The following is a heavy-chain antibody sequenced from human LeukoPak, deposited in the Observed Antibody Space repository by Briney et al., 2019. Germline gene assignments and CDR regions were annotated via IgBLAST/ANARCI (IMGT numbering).Heavy chain of an antibody. D-gene: IGHD3-16*02. CDR2: IYYSGST. CDR1: GGSVSSSSDY. V-gene: IGHV4-61*01. CDR3: ARVGMITFGGVIVFDY. Sequence: SETLSLTCTVSGGSVSSSSDYWNWIRQPPGKGLEWIGYIYYSGSTNYNPSLKSRVTISVDTSKNQFSLKLNSVTAADTAVYYCARVGMITFGGVIVFDYWGQGTPVTVSS. J-gene: IGHJ4*02.